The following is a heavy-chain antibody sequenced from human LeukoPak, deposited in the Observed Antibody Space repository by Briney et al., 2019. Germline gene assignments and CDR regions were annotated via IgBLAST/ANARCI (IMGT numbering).Heavy chain of an antibody. D-gene: IGHD3-10*01. CDR1: RFTFSNYG. J-gene: IGHJ4*02. CDR2: ISGDGGST. V-gene: IGHV3-23*01. Sequence: SGGSLRLPCAASRFTFSNYGMNWVRQAPGKGLEWVSGISGDGGSTYYANSVKGRFTISRDSSRTTLYLQMYALRAEDTAVYYCARSLYDTGSLLRLFDYWGQGTLVTVSS. CDR3: ARSLYDTGSLLRLFDY.